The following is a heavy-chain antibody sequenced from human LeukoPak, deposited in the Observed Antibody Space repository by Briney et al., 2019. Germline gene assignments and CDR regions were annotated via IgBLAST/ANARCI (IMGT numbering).Heavy chain of an antibody. J-gene: IGHJ3*02. CDR1: GGTFSSYA. CDR2: IIPILGIA. D-gene: IGHD4-4*01. Sequence: ASVKVSCKASGGTFSSYAISWVRQAPGQGLEWMGRIIPILGIANYAQKFQGRVTITADKSTSTAYMELSSLRSEDTAVYYCARGYSNYVPPTIWGQGTMVTVSS. CDR3: ARGYSNYVPPTI. V-gene: IGHV1-69*04.